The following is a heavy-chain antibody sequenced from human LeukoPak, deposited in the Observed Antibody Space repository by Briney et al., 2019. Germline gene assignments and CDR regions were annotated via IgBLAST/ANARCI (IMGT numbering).Heavy chain of an antibody. J-gene: IGHJ4*02. CDR1: GASINNYY. CDR2: IYYNGNT. Sequence: TSETLSLTCTVSGASINNYYWSWIRQPPGKGLEWIGHIYYNGNTNNNPSLKSRVTLLIDTSKTQLSLNLRSVTAADTAVYYCARVAGYCAGTTCYAFYFNYWGQGTLVTVSS. D-gene: IGHD2-2*01. V-gene: IGHV4-59*01. CDR3: ARVAGYCAGTTCYAFYFNY.